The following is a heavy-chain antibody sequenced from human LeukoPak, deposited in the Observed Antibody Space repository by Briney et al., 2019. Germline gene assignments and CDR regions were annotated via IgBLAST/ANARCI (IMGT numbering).Heavy chain of an antibody. J-gene: IGHJ6*03. CDR1: GFTFTSSA. D-gene: IGHD3-16*02. Sequence: GASVKVSCKASGFTFTSSAVQWVRQARGQRLEWIGWIVAGSGNTNYAQKFQERVTITRDMSTSTAYMELSSLRSEDTAVYYCARDKSGYHYRRGYYYYMDVWGKGTTVTVSS. CDR2: IVAGSGNT. V-gene: IGHV1-58*01. CDR3: ARDKSGYHYRRGYYYYMDV.